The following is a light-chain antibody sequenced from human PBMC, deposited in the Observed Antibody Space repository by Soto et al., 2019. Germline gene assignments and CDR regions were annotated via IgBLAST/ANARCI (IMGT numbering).Light chain of an antibody. J-gene: IGKJ1*01. CDR2: GAS. CDR3: QQSYTTPWT. V-gene: IGKV1-39*01. CDR1: ETFKVY. Sequence: DIRMTHSPSSLSASVGGRVTIRCRASETFKVYLNWYQHKPGKAPNLLSFGASNLHGGVPSRFTGRGSGTAFTLTIDSLQPEDFATSDSQQSYTTPWTFGLGTKVEIK.